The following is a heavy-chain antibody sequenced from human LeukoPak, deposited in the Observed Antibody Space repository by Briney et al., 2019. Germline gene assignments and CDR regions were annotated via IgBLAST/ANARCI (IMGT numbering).Heavy chain of an antibody. CDR3: ARVSAPHYYSYGMDV. Sequence: SVKVSCKASGGTFSSYAISWVRQAPGQGLEWMGRIIPILGIANYAQKFQGRVTITADKSTSTAYMELSSLRSEDTAVYYCARVSAPHYYSYGMDVWGQGTTVTVSS. V-gene: IGHV1-69*04. CDR1: GGTFSSYA. CDR2: IIPILGIA. J-gene: IGHJ6*02.